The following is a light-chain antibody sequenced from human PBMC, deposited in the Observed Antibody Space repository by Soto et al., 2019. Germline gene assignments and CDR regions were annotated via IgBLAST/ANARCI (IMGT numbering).Light chain of an antibody. V-gene: IGKV3-15*01. Sequence: EIVMTQSPATLSVSPGERATLSCRASQSVSSNLAWYQQKPGQAHRXLISGASTRATGIPARFSGSGSGTEGTLTISSLQSEDFAVYDCQQYNSWPITFGQGTRLEIK. J-gene: IGKJ5*01. CDR1: QSVSSN. CDR3: QQYNSWPIT. CDR2: GAS.